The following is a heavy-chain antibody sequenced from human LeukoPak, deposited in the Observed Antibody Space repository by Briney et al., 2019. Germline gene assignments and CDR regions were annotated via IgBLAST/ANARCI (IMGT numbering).Heavy chain of an antibody. Sequence: SETLSLTCAVYGGSFSGYYWSWIRQPPGKGLEWIGEINHSGSTNYNPSLKSRVTISVDTSKNQFSLKLSSVTAADTAVYYCARGIMPGYCSSTSCCKAFDIWGQGTMVTVSS. D-gene: IGHD2-2*01. CDR3: ARGIMPGYCSSTSCCKAFDI. V-gene: IGHV4-34*01. J-gene: IGHJ3*02. CDR2: INHSGST. CDR1: GGSFSGYY.